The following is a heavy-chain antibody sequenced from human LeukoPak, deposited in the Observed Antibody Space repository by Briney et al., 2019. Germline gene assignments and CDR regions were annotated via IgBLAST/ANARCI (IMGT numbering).Heavy chain of an antibody. CDR2: ISYDGSNK. CDR3: ARDPYGSYYYGMDV. J-gene: IGHJ6*02. D-gene: IGHD4-17*01. Sequence: GRSLRLSCAASGFTFSSYAMHWVRQAPGKGLEWVAVISYDGSNKYYADSVKGRFTISRDNSKNTLYLQMNSLRAEDTAVYYCARDPYGSYYYGMDVWGQGTTVTVSS. V-gene: IGHV3-30-3*01. CDR1: GFTFSSYA.